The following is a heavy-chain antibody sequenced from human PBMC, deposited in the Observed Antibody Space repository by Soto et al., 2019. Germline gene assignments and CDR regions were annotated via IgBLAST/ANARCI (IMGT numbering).Heavy chain of an antibody. Sequence: GASVKVSCKASGYTFTSYGISWVRQAPGQGLEWMGWISAYNGNTNYAQNLQGRVTMTTDTSTSTAYMELRSLRSDDTAVYYCARDYCSSTSCYMDYWGKGTLVTVSS. CDR1: GYTFTSYG. CDR2: ISAYNGNT. V-gene: IGHV1-18*01. J-gene: IGHJ4*02. D-gene: IGHD2-2*01. CDR3: ARDYCSSTSCYMDY.